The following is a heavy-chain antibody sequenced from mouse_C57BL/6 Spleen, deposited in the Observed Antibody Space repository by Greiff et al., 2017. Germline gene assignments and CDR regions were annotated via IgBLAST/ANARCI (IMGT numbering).Heavy chain of an antibody. V-gene: IGHV1-80*01. Sequence: QVQLKESGAELVKPGASVKISCKASGYAFSSYWMNWVKQRPGKGLEWIGQIYPGDGDTNYNGKFKGKATLTADKSSSTAYMQLSSLTSEDSAVYFCARPYYALYAMDYWGQGTSVTVSS. CDR3: ARPYYALYAMDY. D-gene: IGHD2-10*01. CDR1: GYAFSSYW. CDR2: IYPGDGDT. J-gene: IGHJ4*01.